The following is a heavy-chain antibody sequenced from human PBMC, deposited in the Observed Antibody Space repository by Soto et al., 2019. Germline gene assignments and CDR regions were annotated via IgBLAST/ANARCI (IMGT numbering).Heavy chain of an antibody. Sequence: QLQLQESGPGLVKPSETLSLTCAVSAGSISGTGVYWAWIRQPPGKGLEWIGIIFESGDTYYHPSVKCRVTMSVDTSKNQFSLKLRSMTAADTAVYYCARPATYGSYGYWGQGTLVTVSS. J-gene: IGHJ4*02. D-gene: IGHD1-26*01. CDR3: ARPATYGSYGY. CDR1: AGSISGTGVY. V-gene: IGHV4-39*01. CDR2: IFESGDT.